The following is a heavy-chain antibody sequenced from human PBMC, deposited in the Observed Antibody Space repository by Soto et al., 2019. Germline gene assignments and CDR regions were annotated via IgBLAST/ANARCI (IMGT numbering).Heavy chain of an antibody. Sequence: QGLEWMGIINPNGGSTDYAQKFQGRVTLTRDTSTSTVYMELSSLRSDDTAVYYCARENGIRNNGAVSAFLLNRSPDL. D-gene: IGHD4-17*01. V-gene: IGHV1-46*01. CDR2: INPNGGST. CDR3: ARENGIRNNGAVSAFLLNRSPDL. J-gene: IGHJ2*01.